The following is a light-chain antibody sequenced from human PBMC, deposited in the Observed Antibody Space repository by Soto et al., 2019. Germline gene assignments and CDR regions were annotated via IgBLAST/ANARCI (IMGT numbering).Light chain of an antibody. CDR2: DAS. V-gene: IGKV1-5*01. CDR1: QSISSW. J-gene: IGKJ1*01. CDR3: QQYNSYPWT. Sequence: DIRMTQSPSTLSASVGDRVTITCRASQSISSWLAWYQQKPGKAPNLLIYDASSLESGVPSRFSGSGSGTEFTLTMTSLQPDDFATYYCQQYNSYPWTFSQGTKV.